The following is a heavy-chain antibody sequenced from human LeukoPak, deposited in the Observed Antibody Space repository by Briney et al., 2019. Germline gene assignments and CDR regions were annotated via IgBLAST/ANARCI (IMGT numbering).Heavy chain of an antibody. Sequence: ASVKVSCKVSGYTLTELSMHWVRQAPGKGLEWMGGFDPEDGETIYAQKFQGRVTMTEDTSTDTAYMELSSLRSDDTAVYYCASEDHFHRTTGTTSLDYWGQGTLVTVSS. CDR1: GYTLTELS. CDR3: ASEDHFHRTTGTTSLDY. CDR2: FDPEDGET. V-gene: IGHV1-24*01. D-gene: IGHD1-1*01. J-gene: IGHJ4*02.